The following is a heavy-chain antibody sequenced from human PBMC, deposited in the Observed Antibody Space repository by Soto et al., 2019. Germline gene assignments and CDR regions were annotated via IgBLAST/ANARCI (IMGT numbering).Heavy chain of an antibody. D-gene: IGHD3-3*01. J-gene: IGHJ4*02. V-gene: IGHV4-4*02. CDR1: GASVSSTYW. CDR2: INHRGSA. CDR3: ARGFDFWSNYYLDF. Sequence: SETLSLTCAVSGASVSSTYWWSWVRQPPGKGPEWIGEINHRGSANYNPSLKSRVTISVDISKSQFSLRLTSVTAADTAVYYCARGFDFWSNYYLDFWGQGTLVTVSS.